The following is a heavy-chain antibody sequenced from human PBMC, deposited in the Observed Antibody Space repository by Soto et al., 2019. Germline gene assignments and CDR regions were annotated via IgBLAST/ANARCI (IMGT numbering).Heavy chain of an antibody. V-gene: IGHV4-31*03. J-gene: IGHJ4*02. CDR2: IYYSGTT. D-gene: IGHD3-10*01. Sequence: SETLSLTCSVSGGSISSGGYYWSWLRQLPGKGLECIGYIYYSGTTSYNPSLKSRVTISLDTSKNQFSLKLSSVTAADTAVYYCARDGGYGSGNYYYAYWGQGSPVT. CDR3: ARDGGYGSGNYYYAY. CDR1: GGSISSGGYY.